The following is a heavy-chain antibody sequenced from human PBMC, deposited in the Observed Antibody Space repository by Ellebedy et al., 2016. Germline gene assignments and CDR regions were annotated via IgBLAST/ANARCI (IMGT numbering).Heavy chain of an antibody. D-gene: IGHD3-3*01. CDR3: AKGNWSYYYGMDV. CDR1: GFTFSSYG. Sequence: GGSLRLXXAASGFTFSSYGMHWVRQAPGKGLEWVAVISYDGSNKYYADSVKGRFTISRDNSKNTLYLQMNSLRAEDTAVYYCAKGNWSYYYGMDVWGQGTTVTVSS. J-gene: IGHJ6*02. CDR2: ISYDGSNK. V-gene: IGHV3-30*18.